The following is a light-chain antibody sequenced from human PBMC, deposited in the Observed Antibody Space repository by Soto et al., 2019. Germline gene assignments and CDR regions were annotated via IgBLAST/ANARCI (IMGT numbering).Light chain of an antibody. CDR2: GAS. CDR3: QQYNNWPPEGT. V-gene: IGKV3-15*01. Sequence: EIVMTQSPATLSVSPGECATLSCRASQSVSSNLAWYQQMPGQAPRLLIYGASTRATCIPARFSGSGSGTEFTLTISSLQSEDFAVYYCQQYNNWPPEGTFGQGTKVDIK. CDR1: QSVSSN. J-gene: IGKJ1*01.